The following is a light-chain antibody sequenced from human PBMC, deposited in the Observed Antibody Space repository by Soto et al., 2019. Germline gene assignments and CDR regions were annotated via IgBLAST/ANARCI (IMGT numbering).Light chain of an antibody. J-gene: IGLJ2*01. CDR2: EVS. V-gene: IGLV2-14*01. CDR3: SSYTSSSTLV. Sequence: QSALTQPASVSGSPGQSITISCTGTSSDIGESNYVSWYQQHPGRAPKLMIYEVSNRPSGISNRFSGSKSGNTASLTLSGLQAEDEADYYCSSYTSSSTLVFGGGTKLTVL. CDR1: SSDIGESNY.